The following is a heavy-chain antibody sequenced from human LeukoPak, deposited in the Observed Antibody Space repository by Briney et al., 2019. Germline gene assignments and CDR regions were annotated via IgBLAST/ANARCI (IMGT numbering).Heavy chain of an antibody. V-gene: IGHV3-21*04. D-gene: IGHD5-12*01. Sequence: PGGSLRLSCAASGFTFSSYSMNWVRQAPGKGLEWVSSISSSSSYIYYADSVKGRFTISRDNAKNSLYLQMNSLRAEDTAVYYCTRLRYSGYDDDYWGQGTLVTVSS. CDR2: ISSSSSYI. CDR3: TRLRYSGYDDDY. J-gene: IGHJ4*02. CDR1: GFTFSSYS.